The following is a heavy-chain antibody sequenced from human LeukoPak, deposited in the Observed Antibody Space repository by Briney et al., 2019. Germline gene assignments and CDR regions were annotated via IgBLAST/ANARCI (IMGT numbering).Heavy chain of an antibody. CDR1: GYTFTSYG. CDR3: ARVPLRYCTNGVCSDTPWTPDY. J-gene: IGHJ4*02. D-gene: IGHD2-8*01. V-gene: IGHV1-18*01. Sequence: ASLKLSCSVSGYTFTSYGISWVRQAPGQGLEWMGWISAYDGNTNYAQKLQGRVTMTTDTSTSTAHMELRSLRSDDTALYYCARVPLRYCTNGVCSDTPWTPDYWGQGTLVTVSS. CDR2: ISAYDGNT.